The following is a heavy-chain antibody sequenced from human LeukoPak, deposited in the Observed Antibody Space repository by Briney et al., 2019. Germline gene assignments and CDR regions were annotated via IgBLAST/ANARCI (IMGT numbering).Heavy chain of an antibody. D-gene: IGHD3-16*01. J-gene: IGHJ4*02. V-gene: IGHV3-33*01. CDR1: GFSLSNYG. Sequence: GGSLRLSCAASGFSLSNYGLRWVRQGPGKGLEWLAVINYDGSNRYYADSVKGRFTISKDSSENTLYLQMNSLRADDTAMYYCARWGGTRQFYFDYWGQGTLATVSS. CDR3: ARWGGTRQFYFDY. CDR2: INYDGSNR.